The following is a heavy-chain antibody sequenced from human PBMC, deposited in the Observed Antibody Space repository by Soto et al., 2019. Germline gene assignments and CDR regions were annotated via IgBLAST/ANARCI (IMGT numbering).Heavy chain of an antibody. CDR2: INHSGST. CDR1: GGSFSGYY. CDR3: ARAARYSSPLFYFDY. V-gene: IGHV4-34*01. J-gene: IGHJ4*02. Sequence: PSETLSLTCAVYGGSFSGYYWSWIRQPPGKGLEWIGKINHSGSTNYNPSLKSRVTISVDTSKNQFSLKLSSVTAADTAVYYCARAARYSSPLFYFDYWGQGTLVTVSS. D-gene: IGHD4-4*01.